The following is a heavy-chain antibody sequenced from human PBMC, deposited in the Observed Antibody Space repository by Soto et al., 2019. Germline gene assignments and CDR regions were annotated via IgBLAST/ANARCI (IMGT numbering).Heavy chain of an antibody. Sequence: EMQLVESGGGLVQPGGSLRLSCAASGFTFSSYWMHWVRQAPGKGLVWVSRMNSDGSDTNYADSVKGRFTISRDNAKNTVYLQMNSLRVEDTAVYYCAREGMGFSNWFDPRGQGTXVXXSS. CDR3: AREGMGFSNWFDP. D-gene: IGHD2-8*01. J-gene: IGHJ5*02. CDR1: GFTFSSYW. CDR2: MNSDGSDT. V-gene: IGHV3-74*01.